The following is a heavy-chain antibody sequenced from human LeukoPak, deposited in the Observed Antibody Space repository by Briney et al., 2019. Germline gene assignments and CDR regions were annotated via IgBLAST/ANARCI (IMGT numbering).Heavy chain of an antibody. V-gene: IGHV1-18*01. CDR2: ISGYNGYT. Sequence: GASVKVSCKASGYTFTNYGVSWVRQAPGQGLEWMGWISGYNGYTNYAQKFQFRVTMTTDTSTSTACMELRSLTSDDTAVYYCARARITMVRGVTPPFDIWGQGTMVTVSS. D-gene: IGHD3-10*01. CDR3: ARARITMVRGVTPPFDI. CDR1: GYTFTNYG. J-gene: IGHJ3*02.